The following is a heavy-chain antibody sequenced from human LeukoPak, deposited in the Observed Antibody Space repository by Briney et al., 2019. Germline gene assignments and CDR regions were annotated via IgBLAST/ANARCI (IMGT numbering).Heavy chain of an antibody. D-gene: IGHD1-26*01. J-gene: IGHJ5*02. Sequence: SQTLSFTCTVSGGSISSGGYYWSWIRQHPGKGLEWIGYIYYSGSTYYNPSLKSRVTISVDTSKNQFSLKLSSVTAADTAVYYCARRLVGDKNWFDPWGQGTQVTVSS. CDR1: GGSISSGGYY. V-gene: IGHV4-31*03. CDR2: IYYSGST. CDR3: ARRLVGDKNWFDP.